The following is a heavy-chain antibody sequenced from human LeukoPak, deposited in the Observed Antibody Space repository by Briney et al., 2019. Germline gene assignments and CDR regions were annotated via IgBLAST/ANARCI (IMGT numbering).Heavy chain of an antibody. CDR3: ARLLDSGGYYSPLDY. CDR1: GYTFTSYD. V-gene: IGHV1-8*01. J-gene: IGHJ4*02. D-gene: IGHD3-22*01. Sequence: ASVKVFCKASGYTFTSYDINWVRQATGQGLEWMGWMNPNSGYTGYAQKFQGRVTMTRDTSINTTYMELSSLTSEDTAVYYCARLLDSGGYYSPLDYWGQGTLVTVSS. CDR2: MNPNSGYT.